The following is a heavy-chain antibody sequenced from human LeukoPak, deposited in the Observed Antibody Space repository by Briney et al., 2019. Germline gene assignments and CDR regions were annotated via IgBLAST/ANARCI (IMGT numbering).Heavy chain of an antibody. J-gene: IGHJ6*03. CDR1: GFTFSSYSMN. CDR2: IHYSGST. D-gene: IGHD3-10*01. V-gene: IGHV4-39*01. Sequence: PGGSLRLSCAASGFTFSSYSMNWVRQPPGKGLEGIGSIHYSGSTYFNPSLTSRVTISVDTSNNQFSLKLTSVTAADTALYFCARQLYASGSYYAPIDVWGKGTTVTISS. CDR3: ARQLYASGSYYAPIDV.